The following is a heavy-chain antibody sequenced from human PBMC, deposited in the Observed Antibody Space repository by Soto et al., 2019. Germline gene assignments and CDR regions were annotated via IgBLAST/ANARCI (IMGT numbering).Heavy chain of an antibody. V-gene: IGHV4-30-4*01. Sequence: PSETLSLTCTVSGGSISSGDYYWSWIRQPPGKGLEWIGYIHYSGSTYHNPSLKSRVTISVDTSKNQFSLKLTSVTAADTAVYYCGRAHRDLLQLVHDYSRMDVCGQGTTVTVSS. J-gene: IGHJ6*02. CDR2: IHYSGST. CDR1: GGSISSGDYY. CDR3: GRAHRDLLQLVHDYSRMDV. D-gene: IGHD6-13*01.